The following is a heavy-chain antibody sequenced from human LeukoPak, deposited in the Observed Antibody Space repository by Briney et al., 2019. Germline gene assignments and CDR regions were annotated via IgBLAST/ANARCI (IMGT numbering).Heavy chain of an antibody. J-gene: IGHJ4*02. CDR1: GFTFDDYA. CDR3: AKGRDRLYYDFINFDY. CDR2: ISWNSGSI. Sequence: PGGSLRLSCAASGFTFDDYAMHWVRQAPGKGLEWVSGISWNSGSIGYADSVKGRFTISRDNAKNSLYLQMNSLRAEDTALYYCAKGRDRLYYDFINFDYWGQGTLVTVSS. D-gene: IGHD3-3*01. V-gene: IGHV3-9*01.